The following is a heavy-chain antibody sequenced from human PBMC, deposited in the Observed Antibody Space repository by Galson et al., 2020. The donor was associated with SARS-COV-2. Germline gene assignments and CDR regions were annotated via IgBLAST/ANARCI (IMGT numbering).Heavy chain of an antibody. D-gene: IGHD6-13*01. CDR2: ISGSGGST. J-gene: IGHJ3*02. V-gene: IGHV3-23*01. CDR1: GFTFSSYA. CDR3: AKYAAAGTREGVFDI. Sequence: GESLKISCAASGFTFSSYAMSWVRQAPGKGLEWVSAISGSGGSTYYADSVKGRFTISRDNSKNTLYLQMNSLRAEDSAVYYCAKYAAAGTREGVFDIWGQGTMVTVSS.